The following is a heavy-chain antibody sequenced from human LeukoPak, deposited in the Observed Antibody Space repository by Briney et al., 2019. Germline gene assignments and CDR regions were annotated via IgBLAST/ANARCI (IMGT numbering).Heavy chain of an antibody. J-gene: IGHJ1*01. CDR3: ARAPSEIDPYYPEYFPH. D-gene: IGHD3-22*01. Sequence: GGPLRLSCGASGFTFSTYSMHWVRQAPGKGLVWVSRIKSDGSTNYADSVKGRFTISRDNAKNTVSLQMNSLRAEDTGVYYCARAPSEIDPYYPEYFPHWGQGTLVTVSS. CDR1: GFTFSTYS. CDR2: IKSDGST. V-gene: IGHV3-74*01.